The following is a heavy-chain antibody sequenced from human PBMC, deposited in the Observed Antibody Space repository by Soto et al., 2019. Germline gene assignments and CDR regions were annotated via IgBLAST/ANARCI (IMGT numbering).Heavy chain of an antibody. CDR1: GFNFSYNA. CDR2: ISGSGEKT. D-gene: IGHD3-22*01. Sequence: GGSLRLSCVASGFNFSYNAMSWVRQAPGKGLQWVSTISGSGEKTYYADSVKGRFTISRDNSKNTLFLQMNSLRAEDTALYFCAKEMGDYYDSSGSWFDPWGQGTLVTVSS. V-gene: IGHV3-23*01. CDR3: AKEMGDYYDSSGSWFDP. J-gene: IGHJ5*02.